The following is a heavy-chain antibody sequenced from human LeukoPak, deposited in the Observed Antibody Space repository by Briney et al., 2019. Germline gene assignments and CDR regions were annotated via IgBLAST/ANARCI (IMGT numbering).Heavy chain of an antibody. CDR1: GASISSSSYY. CDR2: IYYSGST. D-gene: IGHD4-23*01. V-gene: IGHV4-39*01. Sequence: KTSETLSLTCPVSGASISSSSYYWGWIRQPPGKGPEWIGSIYYSGSTYYNPSLKSRVTISVDTSKNQFSLKLSSVTAADTAVYYCARRTTVVTMRYFDYWGQGTLVTVSS. J-gene: IGHJ4*02. CDR3: ARRTTVVTMRYFDY.